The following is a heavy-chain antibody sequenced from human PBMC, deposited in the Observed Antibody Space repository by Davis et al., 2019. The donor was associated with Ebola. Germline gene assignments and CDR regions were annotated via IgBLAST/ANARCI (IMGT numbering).Heavy chain of an antibody. D-gene: IGHD3-16*01. CDR2: IYHDGST. CDR3: ARDRNYEYVWER. Sequence: SETLSLTCTVSRYSINTGYYWGWIRQPPGKGLEWIGGIYHDGSTVYNPSLKSRVTMSVDTPKNQFSLKLTSVTAADTAVYYCARDRNYEYVWERWGQGTLVTVSS. J-gene: IGHJ4*02. V-gene: IGHV4-38-2*02. CDR1: RYSINTGYY.